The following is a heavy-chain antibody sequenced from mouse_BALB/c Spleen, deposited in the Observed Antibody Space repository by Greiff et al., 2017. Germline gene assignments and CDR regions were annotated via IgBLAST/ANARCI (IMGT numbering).Heavy chain of an antibody. J-gene: IGHJ3*01. V-gene: IGHV1S29*02. D-gene: IGHD2-2*01. CDR2: IYPYNGGT. Sequence: EVQLQESGPELVKPGASVKISCKASGYTFTDYNMHWVKQSHGKSLEWIGYIYPYNGGTGYNQKFKSKATLTVDNSSSTAYMELRSLTSEDSAVYYCANLYYGYDGFAYWGQGTLVTVSA. CDR1: GYTFTDYN. CDR3: ANLYYGYDGFAY.